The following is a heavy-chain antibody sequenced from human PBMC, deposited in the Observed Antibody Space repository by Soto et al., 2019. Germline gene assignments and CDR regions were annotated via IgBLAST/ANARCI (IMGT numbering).Heavy chain of an antibody. CDR1: GFSFTSYA. D-gene: IGHD2-15*01. J-gene: IGHJ6*02. Sequence: EVQMLESGGGLVQPGGSLRLSCAASGFSFTSYAMSWVRQAPGKGLEWVSTIRGGSVGTYYADSVKGRFTFSRDNSKNTLYLQMNGLRAEDTAVYFCARAELGYCSGGSCYYYGMDVCGQGTTVSVSS. CDR2: IRGGSVGT. V-gene: IGHV3-23*01. CDR3: ARAELGYCSGGSCYYYGMDV.